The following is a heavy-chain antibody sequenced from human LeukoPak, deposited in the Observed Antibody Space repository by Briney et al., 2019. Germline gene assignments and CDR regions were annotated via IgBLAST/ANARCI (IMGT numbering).Heavy chain of an antibody. CDR3: ARSHFGSGSTPHMDV. D-gene: IGHD3-10*01. V-gene: IGHV3-74*01. CDR2: INSDGSST. CDR1: GFTFSSCW. J-gene: IGHJ6*03. Sequence: PGGSLRLSCAASGFTFSSCWMHWVRQAPGKGLVWVSRINSDGSSTSYADSVKGRFTISRDNAKNTLYLQMNSLRAEDTAVYYCARSHFGSGSTPHMDVWGKGTTVTISS.